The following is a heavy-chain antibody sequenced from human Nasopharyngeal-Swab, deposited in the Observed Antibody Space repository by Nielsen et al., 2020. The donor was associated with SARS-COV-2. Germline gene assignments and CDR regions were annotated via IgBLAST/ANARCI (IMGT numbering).Heavy chain of an antibody. CDR2: INPGNGNA. V-gene: IGHV1-3*01. J-gene: IGHJ4*02. CDR1: GYTFNDYY. Sequence: ASVKVSCKASGYTFNDYYIHWVRQAPGQSLELMWWINPGNGNAKYSQRFQGRVTITRDTSANMVFMELNSLKSEDTAVYYCAACHYDSSGYLNYWGQGTLVTVSS. D-gene: IGHD3-22*01. CDR3: AACHYDSSGYLNY.